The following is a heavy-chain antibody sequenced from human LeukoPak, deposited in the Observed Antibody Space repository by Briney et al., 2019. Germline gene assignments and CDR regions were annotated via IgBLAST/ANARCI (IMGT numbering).Heavy chain of an antibody. J-gene: IGHJ3*02. V-gene: IGHV3-7*01. CDR1: GFTFSNAW. CDR2: IKEDGREK. D-gene: IGHD1-26*01. CDR3: AKDADLGATVIGAFDI. Sequence: GGSLRLSCAASGFTFSNAWMSWVRQAPGKGLEWVANIKEDGREKYYVDSVKGRFTISRDNGKNSLYLQMNSLRAEDAAVYYCAKDADLGATVIGAFDIWGQGTMVTVSS.